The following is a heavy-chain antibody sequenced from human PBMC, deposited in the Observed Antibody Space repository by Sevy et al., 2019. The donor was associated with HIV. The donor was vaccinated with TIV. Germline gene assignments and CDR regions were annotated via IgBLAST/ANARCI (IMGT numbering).Heavy chain of an antibody. V-gene: IGHV3-48*03. CDR2: ISNSGTTI. CDR1: GFTFSSYE. CDR3: ARDVPPSATTVAHFDC. D-gene: IGHD4-17*01. J-gene: IGHJ4*02. Sequence: GGSLRLSCAASGFTFSSYEMNWVRQAPGKGLEWVSYISNSGTTISYSDSVKGRFTISRDNARNSLYLQINSLRAEDTAVYYCARDVPPSATTVAHFDCWGQGTLVTVSS.